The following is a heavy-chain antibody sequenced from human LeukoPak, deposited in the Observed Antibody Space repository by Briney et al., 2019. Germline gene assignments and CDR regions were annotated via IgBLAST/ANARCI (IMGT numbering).Heavy chain of an antibody. V-gene: IGHV4-59*01. CDR1: GGAISGYY. J-gene: IGHJ4*02. CDR3: ARDGLYDSSGYYMDS. Sequence: SETLSLTCTVSGGAISGYYWSWIRQPPGKGLEWIGYIYYSGGTKYNPSLMSRVTISVDRAQNQFSLSLKSVTAADTAVYYCARDGLYDSSGYYMDSWGQGTLVIVSS. D-gene: IGHD3-22*01. CDR2: IYYSGGT.